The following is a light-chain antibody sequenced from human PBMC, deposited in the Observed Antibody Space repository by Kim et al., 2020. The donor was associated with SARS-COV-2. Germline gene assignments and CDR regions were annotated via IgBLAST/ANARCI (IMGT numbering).Light chain of an antibody. CDR3: SSRDSSGNLHWV. Sequence: LGQTVRITCQGDSLSSYSAGWYQQRPGRAAVLVIYDHTNRPSGIPDRFSGSSSGNTAALTITGAQAEDEADYYCSSRDSSGNLHWVFGGGTQLTVL. CDR1: SLSSYS. CDR2: DHT. V-gene: IGLV3-19*01. J-gene: IGLJ3*02.